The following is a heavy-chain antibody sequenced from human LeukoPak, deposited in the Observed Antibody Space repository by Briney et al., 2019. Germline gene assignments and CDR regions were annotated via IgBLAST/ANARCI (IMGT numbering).Heavy chain of an antibody. CDR3: ARPYYSPFSGTRNDY. J-gene: IGHJ4*02. Sequence: GGSLRLSCAASGFTFSSYWMSWVRQAPGKGLEWVANKKQDGSEKYYVDSVKGRFTISRDNAKNSLYLQMNSLRAEDTAVYYCARPYYSPFSGTRNDYWGQGTLVTVSS. CDR2: KKQDGSEK. D-gene: IGHD2-15*01. CDR1: GFTFSSYW. V-gene: IGHV3-7*01.